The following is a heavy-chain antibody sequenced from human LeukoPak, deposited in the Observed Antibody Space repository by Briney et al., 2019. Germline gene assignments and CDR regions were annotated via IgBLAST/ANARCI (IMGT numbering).Heavy chain of an antibody. D-gene: IGHD4-17*01. Sequence: GGSLRLSCAASGFTFGSYGMHWVRQAPGKGLEWVAVIWYDGSNKYYADSVKGRFTISRDNSKNTLYLQMNSLRAEDTAVYYCARSAISPTGALDYWGQGTLVTVSS. CDR2: IWYDGSNK. J-gene: IGHJ4*02. V-gene: IGHV3-33*01. CDR1: GFTFGSYG. CDR3: ARSAISPTGALDY.